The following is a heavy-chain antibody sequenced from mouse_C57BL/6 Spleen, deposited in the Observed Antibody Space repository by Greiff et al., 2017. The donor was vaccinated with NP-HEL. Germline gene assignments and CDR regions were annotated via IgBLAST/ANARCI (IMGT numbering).Heavy chain of an antibody. Sequence: EVQLQQSGPELVKPGASVKISCKASRYTFTDYYMNWVKQSHGKSLEWIGDINPNNGGTSYNQKFKGKATLTVDKSSSTAYMELRSLTSEDSAVYYGARRSTMVPYFDYWGQGTTLTVSS. J-gene: IGHJ2*01. V-gene: IGHV1-26*01. D-gene: IGHD2-1*01. CDR3: ARRSTMVPYFDY. CDR1: RYTFTDYY. CDR2: INPNNGGT.